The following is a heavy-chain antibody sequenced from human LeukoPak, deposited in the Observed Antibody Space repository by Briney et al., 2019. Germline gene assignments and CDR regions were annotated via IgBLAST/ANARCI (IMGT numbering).Heavy chain of an antibody. V-gene: IGHV1-69*13. J-gene: IGHJ4*02. D-gene: IGHD3-22*01. CDR2: IIPIFGTA. Sequence: ASVKVSCKASGGTFSSYAISWVRQAPGQGLEWMGGIIPIFGTANYAQKFQGRVTITADESTSTAYMELSSLRSEDTAVYYCARDRRHYYDSSGYPSDYWGQGTLVTVSS. CDR1: GGTFSSYA. CDR3: ARDRRHYYDSSGYPSDY.